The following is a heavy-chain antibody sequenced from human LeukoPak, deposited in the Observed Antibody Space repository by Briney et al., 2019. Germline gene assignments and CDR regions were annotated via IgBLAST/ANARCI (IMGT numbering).Heavy chain of an antibody. CDR2: IKSKTDGWTT. CDR1: GFTFSNAW. Sequence: PGGSLRLSCAASGFTFSNAWMSWVRQAPGKGLEWVGRIKSKTDGWTTDYAAPVKDRFTMSRDDSKNTLYLQMNSLKTEDTAVYYCTTDIYGDYGLDWFDPWGQGTLVTVSS. D-gene: IGHD4-17*01. J-gene: IGHJ5*02. V-gene: IGHV3-15*01. CDR3: TTDIYGDYGLDWFDP.